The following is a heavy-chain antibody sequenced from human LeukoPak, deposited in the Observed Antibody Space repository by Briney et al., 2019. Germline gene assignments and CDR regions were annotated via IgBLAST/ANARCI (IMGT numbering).Heavy chain of an antibody. D-gene: IGHD3-10*01. Sequence: GGSLRLSCAASGFTFGIYAMNWVRQAPGKGLEWVSYIGPSGSNIYYADSVKGRFTISRDNAKDSLYLQMNSLRAEDTAVYYCARSLWFGTNWFDPWGQGTLVTVSS. V-gene: IGHV3-48*01. CDR3: ARSLWFGTNWFDP. CDR1: GFTFGIYA. J-gene: IGHJ5*02. CDR2: IGPSGSNI.